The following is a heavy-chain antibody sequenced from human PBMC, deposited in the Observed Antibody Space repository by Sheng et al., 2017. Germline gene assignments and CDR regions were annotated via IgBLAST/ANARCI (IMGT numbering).Heavy chain of an antibody. D-gene: IGHD5-12*01. V-gene: IGHV3-9*01. CDR1: GFTFDDYA. J-gene: IGHJ6*02. CDR2: ISWNSGSI. CDR3: AKDIGSGYVGYYGMDV. Sequence: EVQLVESGGGLVQPGRSLRLSCAASGFTFDDYAMHWVRQTPGKGLEWVSGISWNSGSIGYADSVKGRFTISRDNAKNSLYLQMNSLRGEDTALYYCAKDIGSGYVGYYGMDVWDQGP.